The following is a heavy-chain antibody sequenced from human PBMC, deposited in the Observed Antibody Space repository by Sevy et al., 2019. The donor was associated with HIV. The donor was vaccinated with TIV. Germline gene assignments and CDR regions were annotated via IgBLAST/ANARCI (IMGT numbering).Heavy chain of an antibody. J-gene: IGHJ5*02. V-gene: IGHV1-46*03. CDR1: GYTLTSYY. D-gene: IGHD6-6*01. Sequence: ASVKVSCKASGYTLTSYYMHWVRQAPGQGLEWMGIINPSGGSTSYAQKFQGRVTMTRDTSTSTVYMELSSLRSEDTAVYYCAREGSSSSKGNWFDPWGQGTLVTVSS. CDR3: AREGSSSSKGNWFDP. CDR2: INPSGGST.